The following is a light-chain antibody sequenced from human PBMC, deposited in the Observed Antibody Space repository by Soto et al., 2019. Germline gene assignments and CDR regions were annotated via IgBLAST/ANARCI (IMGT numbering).Light chain of an antibody. CDR2: AAS. V-gene: IGKV1-39*01. CDR3: QQSFSTPYT. J-gene: IGKJ2*01. Sequence: DRVTITCRASQRIRSYLSWYQQMPGKAPNLLIYAASSLRNGVPSRFSGGASGTDFNLTISSLQPEDFATYYCQQSFSTPYTFGQGTKLEI. CDR1: QRIRSY.